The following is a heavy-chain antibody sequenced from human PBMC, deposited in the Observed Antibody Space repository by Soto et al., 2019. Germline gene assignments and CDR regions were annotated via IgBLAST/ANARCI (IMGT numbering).Heavy chain of an antibody. CDR2: INHSGST. Sequence: SSETLSLTCAVYGGSFSGYYWSWIRQPPGKGLEWIGEINHSGSTNYNPSLKSRVTISVDTSKNQFSLKLSSVTAADTAVYYCARVRITMVRGVGYYMDVWGKGTTVTVSS. CDR1: GGSFSGYY. D-gene: IGHD3-10*01. J-gene: IGHJ6*03. V-gene: IGHV4-34*01. CDR3: ARVRITMVRGVGYYMDV.